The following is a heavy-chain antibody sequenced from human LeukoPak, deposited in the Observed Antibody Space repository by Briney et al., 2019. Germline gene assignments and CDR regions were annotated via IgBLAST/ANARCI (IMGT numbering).Heavy chain of an antibody. CDR3: AKDRGYGDSQGHYYGMDV. CDR2: ISYDGSNK. V-gene: IGHV3-30*04. J-gene: IGHJ6*02. D-gene: IGHD4-17*01. Sequence: PGGSLRLSCAASGFTFSSYAMHWVRQAPGKGLEWVAVISYDGSNKYYADSVKGRFTISRDNSKNTLYLQMNSLRAEDTAVYYCAKDRGYGDSQGHYYGMDVWGQGTTVTVSS. CDR1: GFTFSSYA.